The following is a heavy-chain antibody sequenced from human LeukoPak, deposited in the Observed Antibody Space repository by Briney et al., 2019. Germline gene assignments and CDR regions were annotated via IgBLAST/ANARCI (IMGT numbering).Heavy chain of an antibody. D-gene: IGHD4-17*01. CDR1: GFTFSDYW. CDR3: AKYDVYGDYAFDY. J-gene: IGHJ4*02. Sequence: GGSLRLSCAASGFTFSDYWMNWVRQAPGKGLEWLANIKTDGSEKYYVDSVRGRFTISRDNAKNSLYLQMNSLRAEDTAVYYCAKYDVYGDYAFDYWGQGTLVTVSS. CDR2: IKTDGSEK. V-gene: IGHV3-7*01.